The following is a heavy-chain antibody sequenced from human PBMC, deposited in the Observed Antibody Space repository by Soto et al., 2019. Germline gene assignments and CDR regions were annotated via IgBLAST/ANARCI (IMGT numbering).Heavy chain of an antibody. CDR2: INPNSGGT. V-gene: IGHV1-2*02. Sequence: ASVKVSCKASGYTFTGYYMHWVRQAPGQGLEWMGWINPNSGGTNYAQKFQGRVTMTRDTSISTAYMELSRLRSDDTAVYYCATTAWMQLWAVFTDAFDIWGQGTMVTVSS. J-gene: IGHJ3*02. CDR1: GYTFTGYY. CDR3: ATTAWMQLWAVFTDAFDI. D-gene: IGHD5-18*01.